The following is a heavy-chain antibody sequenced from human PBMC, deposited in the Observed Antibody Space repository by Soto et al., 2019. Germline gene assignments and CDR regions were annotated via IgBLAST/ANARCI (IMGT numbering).Heavy chain of an antibody. CDR3: AKDYYDVLNSGWFDP. J-gene: IGHJ5*02. Sequence: GGSLRLSCAASGFTFSSYGMHWVRQAPGKGLEWVAVISYDGSNKYYADSVKGRFTISRDNSKNTLYLQMNSLRAEDTAVYYCAKDYYDVLNSGWFDPWGQGTLVTVSS. CDR1: GFTFSSYG. V-gene: IGHV3-30*18. CDR2: ISYDGSNK. D-gene: IGHD3-22*01.